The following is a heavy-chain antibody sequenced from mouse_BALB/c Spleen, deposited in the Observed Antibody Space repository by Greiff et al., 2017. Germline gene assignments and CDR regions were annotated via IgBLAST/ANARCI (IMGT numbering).Heavy chain of an antibody. CDR3: ADGNWDDWFAY. V-gene: IGHV3-2*02. CDR2: ISYSGST. CDR1: GYSITSDYA. Sequence: EVQLQESGPGLVKPSQSLSLTCTVTGYSITSDYAWNWIRQFPGNKLEWMGYISYSGSTSYNPSLKSRISITRDTSKNQFFLQLNSVTTEDTATYYCADGNWDDWFAYWGQGTLVTVSA. D-gene: IGHD4-1*01. J-gene: IGHJ3*01.